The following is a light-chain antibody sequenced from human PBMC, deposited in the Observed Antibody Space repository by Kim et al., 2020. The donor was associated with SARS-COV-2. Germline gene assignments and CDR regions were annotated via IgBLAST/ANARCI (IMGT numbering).Light chain of an antibody. CDR1: QSVASNS. J-gene: IGKJ2*02. CDR3: QQYGSSPCT. Sequence: YPRETATLSRRASQSVASNSLALYQQKPGQAPRLLIYDAFTRATGISDRFSGSGSGTDFTLTISRLEPEDFAVYYCQQYGSSPCTFGQGTKVDIK. V-gene: IGKV3-20*01. CDR2: DAF.